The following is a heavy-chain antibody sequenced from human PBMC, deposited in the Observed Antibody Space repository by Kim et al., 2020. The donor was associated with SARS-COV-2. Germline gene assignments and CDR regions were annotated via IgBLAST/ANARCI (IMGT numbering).Heavy chain of an antibody. CDR2: IYYSGST. Sequence: SETLSLTYTVSGGSISSSSYYWGWIRQPPGKGLEWIGSIYYSGSTYYNPSLKSRVTISVDTSKNQFSLKLSSVTAADTAVYYCARQTMVRGVIITRLFDYWGQGTLVTVSS. V-gene: IGHV4-39*01. J-gene: IGHJ4*02. CDR3: ARQTMVRGVIITRLFDY. D-gene: IGHD3-10*01. CDR1: GGSISSSSYY.